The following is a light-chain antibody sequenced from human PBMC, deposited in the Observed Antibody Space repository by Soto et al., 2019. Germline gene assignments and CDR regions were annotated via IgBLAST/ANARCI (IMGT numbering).Light chain of an antibody. Sequence: DIQMTQSPLSLSASVGDRVTITCRASQSISNYLNWYQQKPGKAPKVLIYAASSLQGGAPSRFSATGSGTDFTLTISSLQPEDSATYYCQQSYSTPPTFGQGTKLEIK. CDR2: AAS. J-gene: IGKJ2*01. CDR1: QSISNY. V-gene: IGKV1-39*01. CDR3: QQSYSTPPT.